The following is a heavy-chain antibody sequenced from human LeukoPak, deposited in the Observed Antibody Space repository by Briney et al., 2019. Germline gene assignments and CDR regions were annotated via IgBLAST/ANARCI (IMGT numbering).Heavy chain of an antibody. V-gene: IGHV4-34*01. CDR3: ARLGNWNDVWYYYYYMDV. Sequence: PSETLSLTCSVYGGSFSPYYWSWVRQPPGEGLEWIGQIEQSGSTNYNPSLKSRVTISVDTSKNQFSLKLSSVTAADTAVYYCARLGNWNDVWYYYYYMDVWGKGTTVTISS. CDR2: IEQSGST. CDR1: GGSFSPYY. J-gene: IGHJ6*03. D-gene: IGHD1-20*01.